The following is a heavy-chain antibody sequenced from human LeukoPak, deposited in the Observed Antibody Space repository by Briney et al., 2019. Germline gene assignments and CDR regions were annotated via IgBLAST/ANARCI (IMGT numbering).Heavy chain of an antibody. D-gene: IGHD2-21*02. CDR3: ARGPPYIVVVTGIGFFDY. CDR2: INHSGST. V-gene: IGHV4-34*01. CDR1: GGSFSGYY. Sequence: SETLSLTCAVYGGSFSGYYWSWIRQPPGKGLEWIGEINHSGSTNYNPSLKSRVTISVDTSKNQFSLKLSSVTAADTAVYYCARGPPYIVVVTGIGFFDYWGQGTLVTVS. J-gene: IGHJ4*02.